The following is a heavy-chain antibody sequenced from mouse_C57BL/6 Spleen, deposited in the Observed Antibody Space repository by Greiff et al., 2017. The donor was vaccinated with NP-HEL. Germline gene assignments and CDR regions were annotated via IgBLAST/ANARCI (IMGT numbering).Heavy chain of an antibody. D-gene: IGHD2-3*01. J-gene: IGHJ1*03. CDR2: IYPGDGDT. CDR1: GYAFSSYW. V-gene: IGHV1-80*01. Sequence: QVQLKESGAELVKPGASVKISCKASGYAFSSYWMNWVKQRPGKGLEWIGQIYPGDGDTNYNGKFKGKATLTADKSSSTAYMQLSSLTSEDSAVYFCARDGQGDFDVWGTGTTVTVSS. CDR3: ARDGQGDFDV.